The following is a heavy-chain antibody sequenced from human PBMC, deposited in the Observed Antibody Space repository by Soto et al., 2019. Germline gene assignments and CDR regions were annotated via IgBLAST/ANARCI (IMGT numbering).Heavy chain of an antibody. CDR3: AHRRRHDYSIDY. CDR1: GVSLSTSEVA. J-gene: IGHJ4*02. Sequence: SCATLVNPTQTLTLTCTFSGVSLSTSEVAVGWNRQTPGKALEWLALIYWDDDKRYSPSLKSRLTITKDTSKNQVVLTMTNMDPVDTATYYCAHRRRHDYSIDYWGQGTLVTVSS. D-gene: IGHD4-4*01. CDR2: IYWDDDK. V-gene: IGHV2-5*02.